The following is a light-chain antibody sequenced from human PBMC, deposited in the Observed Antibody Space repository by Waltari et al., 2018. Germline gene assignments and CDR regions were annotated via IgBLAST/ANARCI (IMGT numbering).Light chain of an antibody. V-gene: IGKV1-6*01. CDR3: LQDYNYPLT. CDR1: QGIRND. J-gene: IGKJ4*01. Sequence: AIQMTQSPSSLPASVGYRVTITCRASQGIRNDLGWYQQKPGQAPKLLIYAASSLQSGVPSRFSGSGSGTDFTLTISSLQPEDFATYYCLQDYNYPLTFGGGTKVEIK. CDR2: AAS.